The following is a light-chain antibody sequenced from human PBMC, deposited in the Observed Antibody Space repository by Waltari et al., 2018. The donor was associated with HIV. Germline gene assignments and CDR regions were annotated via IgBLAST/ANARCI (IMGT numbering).Light chain of an antibody. CDR1: RTNTGIND. CDR2: TNT. Sequence: QSVLTQHPSASWPPGQRVPNSCSGSRTNTGINDVSCYQHRLGTAPKLLIFTNTQRPSWVAYRFSTSKSATSASLSISALQSDDEADYYCAAWDGSLRGGVFGGGTKLTV. CDR3: AAWDGSLRGGV. V-gene: IGLV1-47*01. J-gene: IGLJ3*02.